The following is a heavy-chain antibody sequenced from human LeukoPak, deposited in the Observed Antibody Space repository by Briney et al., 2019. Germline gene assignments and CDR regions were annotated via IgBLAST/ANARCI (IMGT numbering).Heavy chain of an antibody. CDR1: GFTFGDYA. D-gene: IGHD2-8*02. Sequence: GGSLRLSCTASGFTFGDYAMSWFRQAPGKGLEWVGFIRSKAYGGTTEYAASVKGRFTISRDDSKSIAYLQMNSLKTEDTAVYYCTRSSHVGYDMDAFDIWGQGTMVTVSS. J-gene: IGHJ3*02. CDR2: IRSKAYGGTT. CDR3: TRSSHVGYDMDAFDI. V-gene: IGHV3-49*03.